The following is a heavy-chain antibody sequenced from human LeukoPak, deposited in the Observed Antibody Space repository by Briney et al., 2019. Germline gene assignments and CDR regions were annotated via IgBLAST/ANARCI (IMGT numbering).Heavy chain of an antibody. J-gene: IGHJ4*02. CDR2: IYYSGST. CDR3: ARERITMVRFFDY. V-gene: IGHV4-59*01. D-gene: IGHD3-10*01. Sequence: SETLSLTCTVSGGSISSYYWSWIRQPPGKGLEWIGYIYYSGSTNYNPSLKSRVTISVDTSKNQFSLKLSSVTAADTALYYCARERITMVRFFDYWGQGTLVTVSS. CDR1: GGSISSYY.